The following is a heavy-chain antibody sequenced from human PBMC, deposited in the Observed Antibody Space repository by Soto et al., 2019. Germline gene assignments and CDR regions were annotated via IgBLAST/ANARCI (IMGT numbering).Heavy chain of an antibody. J-gene: IGHJ4*02. V-gene: IGHV3-48*03. CDR2: IDGSGTTK. D-gene: IGHD3-22*01. CDR3: ARGCGRLTY. CDR1: GFTFNDFE. Sequence: EVQLLESGGGLVQPGGSLRLSCGVSGFTFNDFEMNWVRQAPGKGLEWLAYIDGSGTTKKYADSVRGRFTISRDKPNNSLFLQMSSLSAADTAIYYCARGCGRLTYWGQGTLVSVSA.